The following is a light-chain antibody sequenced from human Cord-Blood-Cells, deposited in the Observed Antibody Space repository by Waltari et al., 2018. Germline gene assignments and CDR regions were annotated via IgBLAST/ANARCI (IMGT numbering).Light chain of an antibody. CDR3: QSYDSSNWV. J-gene: IGLJ3*02. V-gene: IGLV6-57*03. CDR1: SGSIASNY. Sequence: TQPHSVSESPGKTVTISCTRSSGSIASNYVQWYQQRPGSAPTTVIYEDNQSPSGVPDRFSGSIDSSSNSASLTISGLKTEDEADYYCQSYDSSNWVFGGGTKLTVL. CDR2: EDN.